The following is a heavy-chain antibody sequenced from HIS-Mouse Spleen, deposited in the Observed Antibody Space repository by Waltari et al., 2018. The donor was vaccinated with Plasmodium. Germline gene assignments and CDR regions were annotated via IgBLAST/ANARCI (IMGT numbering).Heavy chain of an antibody. CDR1: GFPFSSYG. CDR3: AKILSYSSSPEDY. J-gene: IGHJ4*02. V-gene: IGHV3-30*18. CDR2: ISYDGSNK. Sequence: QVQLVESGGGVVQPGRSLRLSCAASGFPFSSYGLAWVRQAPGKGLEWVAVISYDGSNKYYADSVKGRFTISRDNSKNTLYLQMNSLRAEDTAVYYCAKILSYSSSPEDYWGQGTLVTVSS. D-gene: IGHD6-6*01.